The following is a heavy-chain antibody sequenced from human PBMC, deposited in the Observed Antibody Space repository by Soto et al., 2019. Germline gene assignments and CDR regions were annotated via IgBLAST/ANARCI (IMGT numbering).Heavy chain of an antibody. V-gene: IGHV1-69*12. J-gene: IGHJ4*02. Sequence: QVQLVQSGAEVKKPGSSVKVSCKASGGTFSSYAISWVRQAPGQGLEWMGGIIPIFGTANYAQKFQGRVTIAADESTSTAYMELSGLRSEDTAVYYCARDGGVYDYRPFDYWGQGTLVTVSS. CDR2: IIPIFGTA. CDR3: ARDGGVYDYRPFDY. CDR1: GGTFSSYA. D-gene: IGHD4-4*01.